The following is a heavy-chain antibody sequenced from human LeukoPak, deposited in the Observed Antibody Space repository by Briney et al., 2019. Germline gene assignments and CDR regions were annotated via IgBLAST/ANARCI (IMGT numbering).Heavy chain of an antibody. Sequence: ASVKVSCKASGYTFTSYGISWVRQAPGQGLEWMGWISAYNGNTNYAQKLQGRVTMTTDTSTSTAYMELRSLRSDDTAVYYCARVTLTYYYDSSGYLSDAFDIWGQGTMVTISS. CDR1: GYTFTSYG. J-gene: IGHJ3*02. CDR3: ARVTLTYYYDSSGYLSDAFDI. D-gene: IGHD3-22*01. V-gene: IGHV1-18*01. CDR2: ISAYNGNT.